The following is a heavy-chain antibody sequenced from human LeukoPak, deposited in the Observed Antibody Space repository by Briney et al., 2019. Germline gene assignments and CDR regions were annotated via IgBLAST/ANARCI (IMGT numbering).Heavy chain of an antibody. CDR1: GYTFTGYY. CDR3: ARDRKAKTSYYDFWSGYWDYFDY. D-gene: IGHD3-3*01. Sequence: EASVKVSCKASGYTFTGYYMHWVRQAPGQGLEWMGWINPNSGGTNYAQKFQGRVTMTRDMSTSTVYMELSSLRSEDTAVYYCARDRKAKTSYYDFWSGYWDYFDYWGQGTLVTVSS. CDR2: INPNSGGT. J-gene: IGHJ4*02. V-gene: IGHV1-2*02.